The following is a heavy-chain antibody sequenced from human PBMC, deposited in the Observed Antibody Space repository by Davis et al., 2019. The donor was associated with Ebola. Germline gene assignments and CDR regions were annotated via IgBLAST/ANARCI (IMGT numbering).Heavy chain of an antibody. CDR1: GYTFTDNA. V-gene: IGHV1-3*01. D-gene: IGHD1-1*01. Sequence: AASVKVSCKASGYTFTDNAIHWVRQAPDQGLEWMGWINPGTGKTKYSQKFQGRVTMTKVTSTTTVYMELSSLRSDDTAVYYCARGDWNDVPTVWGQGTLVTVSS. CDR3: ARGDWNDVPTV. CDR2: INPGTGKT. J-gene: IGHJ4*02.